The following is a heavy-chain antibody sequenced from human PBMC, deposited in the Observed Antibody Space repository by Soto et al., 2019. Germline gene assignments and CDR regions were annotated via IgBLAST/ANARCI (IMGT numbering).Heavy chain of an antibody. CDR2: IYYSGST. CDR3: ARVLLWFGELPYGMDV. J-gene: IGHJ6*02. Sequence: KTSETLSLTCTVSGGSISSGGYYWSWIRQHPGKGLEWIGYIYYSGSTYYNPSLKSRVTISVDTSKNQFSLKLSSVTAADTAVYYCARVLLWFGELPYGMDVWGQGTTVTVSS. CDR1: GGSISSGGYY. D-gene: IGHD3-10*01. V-gene: IGHV4-31*03.